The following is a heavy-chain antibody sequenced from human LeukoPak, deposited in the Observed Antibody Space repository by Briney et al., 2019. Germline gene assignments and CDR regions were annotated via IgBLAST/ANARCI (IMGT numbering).Heavy chain of an antibody. D-gene: IGHD1-1*01. V-gene: IGHV1-46*01. CDR3: ARDPEGTTAPPNYYMDV. CDR2: INPSGGST. J-gene: IGHJ6*03. Sequence: ASVKVSCKASGYTLTSYYMHWVRQAPGQGLEWMGIINPSGGSTSYAQKFQGRVTMTRDMSTSTVYMELSSLRSEDTAVYYCARDPEGTTAPPNYYMDVWGKGTTVTVSS. CDR1: GYTLTSYY.